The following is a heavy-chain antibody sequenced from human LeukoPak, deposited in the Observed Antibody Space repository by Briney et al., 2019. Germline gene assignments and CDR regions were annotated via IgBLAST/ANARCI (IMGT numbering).Heavy chain of an antibody. V-gene: IGHV1-2*02. CDR3: ARMGISGGYYPFDY. D-gene: IGHD3-22*01. J-gene: IGHJ4*02. CDR2: INPNSGGT. Sequence: ASVTVSCKASGYTFTGYYMHWVRQAPGQGLEWLGWINPNSGGTNYAQKFQGRVTMTRDTSISTAYMALSRLRSDDTAVYYCARMGISGGYYPFDYWGQGTLVTVSS. CDR1: GYTFTGYY.